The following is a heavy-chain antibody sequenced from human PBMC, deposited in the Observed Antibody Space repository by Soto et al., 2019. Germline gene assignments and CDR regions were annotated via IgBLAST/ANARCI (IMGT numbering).Heavy chain of an antibody. J-gene: IGHJ6*02. D-gene: IGHD3-10*01. CDR1: GGSFSSSSFY. Sequence: LSLTCTVSGGSFSSSSFYWSWIRQPPGKGLEWIGYIYYSGSTNYNPSLKSRVTISVDTSKNQFSLKLSSVTAADTAVYYCARDLYYGSGPLRPDPYYYYGMDVWGQGTTVTVSS. CDR2: IYYSGST. CDR3: ARDLYYGSGPLRPDPYYYYGMDV. V-gene: IGHV4-61*01.